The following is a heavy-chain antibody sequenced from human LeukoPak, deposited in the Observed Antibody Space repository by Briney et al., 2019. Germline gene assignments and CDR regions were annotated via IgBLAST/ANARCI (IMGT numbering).Heavy chain of an antibody. J-gene: IGHJ4*02. D-gene: IGHD6-19*01. CDR2: IYSGGST. Sequence: GGSLRLSCAASGFTVSSNYMSWVRQAPGKGLEWVSVIYSGGSTYYADSVKGRFTISGDNSKNTLYLQMNSLRAEDTAVYYCATPPGPGYSRGWYYFDYWGQGTLVTVSS. CDR3: ATPPGPGYSRGWYYFDY. V-gene: IGHV3-53*01. CDR1: GFTVSSNY.